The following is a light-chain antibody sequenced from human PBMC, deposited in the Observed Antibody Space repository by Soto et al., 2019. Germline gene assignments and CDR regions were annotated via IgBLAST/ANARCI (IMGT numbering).Light chain of an antibody. V-gene: IGLV3-1*01. Sequence: SYELTQPPSVSVSPGQTASITCSGDKLGDKYACWYQQKPGQSPVLVIYQDSKRPSGIPERFSGSNSGNTATLTISGTQAMDGADYYCQAWDSSPEFGGGTKLTVL. J-gene: IGLJ2*01. CDR1: KLGDKY. CDR2: QDS. CDR3: QAWDSSPE.